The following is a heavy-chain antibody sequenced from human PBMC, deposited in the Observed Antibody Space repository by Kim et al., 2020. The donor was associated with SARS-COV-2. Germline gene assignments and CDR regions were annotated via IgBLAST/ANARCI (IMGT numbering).Heavy chain of an antibody. CDR3: ARRARIKLERNWFDP. CDR2: ISSSSSTI. CDR1: GFTFSSYS. Sequence: GGSLRLSCAASGFTFSSYSMNWVRQAPGKGLEWVSYISSSSSTIYYADSVKGRFTISRDNAKNSLYLQMNSLRDEDTAVYYCARRARIKLERNWFDPWGQGTLVTVSS. D-gene: IGHD1-1*01. J-gene: IGHJ5*02. V-gene: IGHV3-48*02.